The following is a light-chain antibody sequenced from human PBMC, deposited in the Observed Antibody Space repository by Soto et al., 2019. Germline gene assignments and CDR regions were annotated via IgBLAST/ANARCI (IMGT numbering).Light chain of an antibody. CDR1: QSVGSN. CDR2: GAS. CDR3: QQYNNWPPWT. V-gene: IGKV3-15*01. J-gene: IGKJ1*01. Sequence: EIVMTQSPATLSVSPGERATLSCRASQSVGSNVAWYQQKPGQAPRLLIYGASTRATGIPARFSGSGSGTEFTLTISSLQSEDFAVYYCQQYNNWPPWTFGQGTKVDIK.